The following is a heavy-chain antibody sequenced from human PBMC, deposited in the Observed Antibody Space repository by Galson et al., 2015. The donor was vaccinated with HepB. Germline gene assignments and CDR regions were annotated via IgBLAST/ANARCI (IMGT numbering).Heavy chain of an antibody. CDR1: GYTLSTYG. CDR2: IQDYVNSA. D-gene: IGHD4-11*01. J-gene: IGHJ2*01. CDR3: AMPSKRLMGDYHDPFHFDL. V-gene: IGHV1-18*01. Sequence: SVKVSCKASGYTLSTYGISWLRQAPGQGLEWIGWIQDYVNSASYAQRFRGRVTMTTDRTTVTAYMEPASLTSDDTGMYYCAMPSKRLMGDYHDPFHFDLWGRGTLVTVSS.